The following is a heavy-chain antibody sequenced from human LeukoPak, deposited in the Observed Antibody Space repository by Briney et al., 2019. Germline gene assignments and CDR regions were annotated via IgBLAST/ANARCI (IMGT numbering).Heavy chain of an antibody. Sequence: ASGKVSCSASGYTFTRYGIIWVRQAPGQGPEWMGWSSVYNGNKNNDQKHQGRGTMTTDTSTSTAYMELRSLRSDDTAVYYCARDRIEKVLREFDWSTPFDYWGQGTLVTVSS. CDR2: SSVYNGNK. V-gene: IGHV1-18*01. CDR1: GYTFTRYG. CDR3: ARDRIEKVLREFDWSTPFDY. J-gene: IGHJ4*02. D-gene: IGHD3-9*01.